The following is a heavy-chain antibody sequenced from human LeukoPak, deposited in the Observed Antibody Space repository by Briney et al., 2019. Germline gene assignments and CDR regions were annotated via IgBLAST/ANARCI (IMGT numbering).Heavy chain of an antibody. CDR1: GYTFTSYG. J-gene: IGHJ4*02. V-gene: IGHV1-18*01. CDR3: ARLHPQFSFDY. Sequence: ASVKVSCKASGYTFTSYGISWVRQAPGQGLEWMEWISAYNGNTNYAQKLQGRVTMTTDTSTSTAYMELRSLRSDDTAMYYCARLHPQFSFDYWGQGTLVTVSS. D-gene: IGHD5-18*01. CDR2: ISAYNGNT.